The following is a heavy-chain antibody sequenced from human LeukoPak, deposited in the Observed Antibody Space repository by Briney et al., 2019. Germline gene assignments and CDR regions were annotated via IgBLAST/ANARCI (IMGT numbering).Heavy chain of an antibody. Sequence: VASVKVSCKASGGTFSSYAISWVRQAPGQGLEWMGGIIPIFGTANYAQKFQGRVTITADKSTSTAYMELSSLRSEDTAVYYCAREGDSSGYYLPGWFDPWGQGTLVTVSS. J-gene: IGHJ5*02. CDR2: IIPIFGTA. D-gene: IGHD3-22*01. CDR3: AREGDSSGYYLPGWFDP. CDR1: GGTFSSYA. V-gene: IGHV1-69*06.